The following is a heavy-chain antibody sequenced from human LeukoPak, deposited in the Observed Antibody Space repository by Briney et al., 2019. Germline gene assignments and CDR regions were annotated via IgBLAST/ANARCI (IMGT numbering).Heavy chain of an antibody. CDR2: ISSSGSTI. Sequence: PAGTLRLSCAASGFTFSDYYLSWIRQAPGRGLEWVSYISSSGSTIYYADSVKGRFTISRDNAKNSLYLQMNSLRAEDTAVYYCARESYCSSTSCYGGDYWGQGTLVTVSS. CDR1: GFTFSDYY. CDR3: ARESYCSSTSCYGGDY. V-gene: IGHV3-11*01. J-gene: IGHJ4*02. D-gene: IGHD2-2*01.